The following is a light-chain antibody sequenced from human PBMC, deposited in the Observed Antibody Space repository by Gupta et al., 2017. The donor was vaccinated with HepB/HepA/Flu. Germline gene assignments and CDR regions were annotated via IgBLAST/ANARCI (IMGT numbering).Light chain of an antibody. V-gene: IGLV1-44*01. CDR2: NNN. Sequence: SVLTPPPSASVPPGPRVTISCSGSGSNIGHNSVVWYQHHPAKAPRPLIYNNNQRPSGVPDRFSGSKSGTTAALTIIGLQGEDEADYYCSSEDGSRTGLVFGGGTTLTVL. J-gene: IGLJ2*01. CDR3: SSEDGSRTGLV. CDR1: GSNIGHNS.